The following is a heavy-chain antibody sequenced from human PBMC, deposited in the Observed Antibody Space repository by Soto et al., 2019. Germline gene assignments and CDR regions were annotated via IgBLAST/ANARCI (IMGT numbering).Heavy chain of an antibody. CDR1: GYTFTGYY. CDR2: INPNSGGT. Sequence: QVQLVQSGAEVKKPGASVKVSCKASGYTFTGYYMHWVRQAPGQGLEWMGWINPNSGGTNYAQKCQGWVTMTRETSISTADMELSRLRSDDTAVYYCAREGYSRGWYGVGYYGMDVWGQGTTVTVSS. D-gene: IGHD6-19*01. V-gene: IGHV1-2*04. J-gene: IGHJ6*02. CDR3: AREGYSRGWYGVGYYGMDV.